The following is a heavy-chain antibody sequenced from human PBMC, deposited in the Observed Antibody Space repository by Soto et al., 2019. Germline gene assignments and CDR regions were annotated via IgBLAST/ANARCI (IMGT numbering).Heavy chain of an antibody. V-gene: IGHV3-23*01. CDR3: VKNSGWFNT. D-gene: IGHD3-10*01. J-gene: IGHJ5*02. CDR2: IDGSGGIT. Sequence: AGGSLSLSCAASGLTFGTTDMSWVRQAPGEGLEWVSTIDGSGGITYYADSVKGRFTISRDNSRNTVYLQMNSLRGDDTALYYCVKNSGWFNTWGQGDLVTCYS. CDR1: GLTFGTTD.